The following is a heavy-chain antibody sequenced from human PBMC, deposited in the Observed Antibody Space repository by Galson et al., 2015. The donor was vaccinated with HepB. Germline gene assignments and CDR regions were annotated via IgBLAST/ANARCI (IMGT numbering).Heavy chain of an antibody. CDR1: GGTFSSYA. D-gene: IGHD2-2*01. J-gene: IGHJ6*03. V-gene: IGHV1-69*13. Sequence: SVKVSCKASGGTFSSYAISWVRQAPGQGLEWMGGIIPIFGTANYAQKFQGRVTITADESTSTAYMELSSLRSEDTAVYYCARELSVVVPAASQYYYMDVWGKGTTVTVSS. CDR2: IIPIFGTA. CDR3: ARELSVVVPAASQYYYMDV.